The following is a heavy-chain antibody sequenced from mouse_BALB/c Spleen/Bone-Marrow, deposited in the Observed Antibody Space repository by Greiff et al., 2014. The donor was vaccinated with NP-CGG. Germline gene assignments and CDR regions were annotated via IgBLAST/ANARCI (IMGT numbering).Heavy chain of an antibody. J-gene: IGHJ3*01. V-gene: IGHV1-55*01. CDR1: GYNFTSYW. D-gene: IGHD2-3*01. Sequence: VQLQQSGAELVKPGTSVKLSCKASGYNFTSYWINWVELRPGQGLEWIGDIYPGSGGNHKNEKFKTKATLTVDTSSSTAYMQLSSLASEDSALYYCARDGNRPFAYWGQGTLVTVSA. CDR3: ARDGNRPFAY. CDR2: IYPGSGGN.